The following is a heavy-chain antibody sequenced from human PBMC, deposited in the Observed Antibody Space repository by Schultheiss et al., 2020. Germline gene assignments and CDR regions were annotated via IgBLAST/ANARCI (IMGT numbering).Heavy chain of an antibody. Sequence: ASVKVSCKASGYTFTSYDINWVRQATGQGLEWMGWMNPNSGNTGYAQKFQGRVTMTRNTSISTAYMELRSLRSDDTAVYYCAREEMDDYGDYVLDYWGQGTLVTVSS. D-gene: IGHD4-17*01. CDR2: MNPNSGNT. CDR1: GYTFTSYD. CDR3: AREEMDDYGDYVLDY. J-gene: IGHJ4*02. V-gene: IGHV1-8*01.